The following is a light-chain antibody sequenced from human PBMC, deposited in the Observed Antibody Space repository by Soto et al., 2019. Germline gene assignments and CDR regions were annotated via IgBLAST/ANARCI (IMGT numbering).Light chain of an antibody. CDR3: SSYTSSSTDV. Sequence: QSALAQPASVSGSPGQSITISCTGTSSDVGGYDYVSWYQHHPGKAPKLTIYEVSNRPSGVSNRFSGSKSGNTASLIISGLQAEGEAEYYCSSYTSSSTDVFGTGTKVTVL. CDR2: EVS. V-gene: IGLV2-14*01. J-gene: IGLJ1*01. CDR1: SSDVGGYDY.